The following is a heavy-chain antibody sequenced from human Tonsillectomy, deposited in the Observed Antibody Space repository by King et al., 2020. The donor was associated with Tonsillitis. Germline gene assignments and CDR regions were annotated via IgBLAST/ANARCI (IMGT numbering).Heavy chain of an antibody. CDR3: ARRVCGGLYGDYDPYFDY. V-gene: IGHV3-74*01. CDR2: INSDGSST. D-gene: IGHD4-17*01. J-gene: IGHJ4*02. CDR1: GFTFSSYW. Sequence: VQLVESGGGLVQPGGSLRLSCAASGFTFSSYWMHWVRQAPGKGLVWVSRINSDGSSTSYADSVKGRFTISRDNAKNTLYLQMNSLRAEDTAVYYCARRVCGGLYGDYDPYFDYWGQGALVTVSS.